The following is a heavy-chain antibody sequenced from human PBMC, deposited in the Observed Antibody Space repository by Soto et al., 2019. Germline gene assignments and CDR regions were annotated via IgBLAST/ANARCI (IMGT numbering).Heavy chain of an antibody. CDR1: GYTFTSYG. V-gene: IGHV1-18*01. Sequence: VPLVQAGAWVKKPWASVEVSCKASGYTFTSYGISWVRQAPGQRPEWMGWISAYNGNTNYAQKLQGRVTMTTDTSTSTAYMELRSLRSDDTAVYYCARVKITMIVVPPRFDPWGQGTLVTVSS. J-gene: IGHJ5*02. D-gene: IGHD3-22*01. CDR2: ISAYNGNT. CDR3: ARVKITMIVVPPRFDP.